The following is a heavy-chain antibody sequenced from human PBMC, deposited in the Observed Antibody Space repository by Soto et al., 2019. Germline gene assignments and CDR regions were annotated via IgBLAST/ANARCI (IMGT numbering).Heavy chain of an antibody. D-gene: IGHD2-21*02. J-gene: IGHJ4*02. CDR3: AKEGAYCGGDCYSGFDY. Sequence: PGGSLRLSCAASGFTFSSYGMHWVRQAPGKGLEWVAVISYDGSNKYYADSVKGRFTISRDNSKNTLYLQMNSLRAEDTAVYYCAKEGAYCGGDCYSGFDYWGQGTLVTVYS. V-gene: IGHV3-30*18. CDR1: GFTFSSYG. CDR2: ISYDGSNK.